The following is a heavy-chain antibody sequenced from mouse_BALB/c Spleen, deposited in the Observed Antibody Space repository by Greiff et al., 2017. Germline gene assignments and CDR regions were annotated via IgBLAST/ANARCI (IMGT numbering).Heavy chain of an antibody. Sequence: EVMLVESGGGLVQPGGSMKLSCVASGFTFSNYWMNWVRQSPEKGLEWVAEIRLKSNNYATHYAESVKGRFTISRDDSKSSVYLQMNNLRAEDTGIYYCTRVARATYAMDYWGQGTSVTVSS. V-gene: IGHV6-6*02. CDR2: IRLKSNNYAT. CDR1: GFTFSNYW. CDR3: TRVARATYAMDY. D-gene: IGHD3-1*01. J-gene: IGHJ4*01.